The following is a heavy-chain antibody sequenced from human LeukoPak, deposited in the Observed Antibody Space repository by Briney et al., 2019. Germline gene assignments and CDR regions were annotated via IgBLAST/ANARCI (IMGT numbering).Heavy chain of an antibody. Sequence: SGGSLRLSCAASGFTFTSYAMSWVRQAPGKGLEWVSAISGSGGSTYYADSVKGRFTISRDNSKNTLYLQMNSLRAEDTAVYYCAKYSSGYYPLSYYYMDVWGKGTTVTISS. CDR3: AKYSSGYYPLSYYYMDV. CDR1: GFTFTSYA. J-gene: IGHJ6*03. D-gene: IGHD3-22*01. V-gene: IGHV3-23*01. CDR2: ISGSGGST.